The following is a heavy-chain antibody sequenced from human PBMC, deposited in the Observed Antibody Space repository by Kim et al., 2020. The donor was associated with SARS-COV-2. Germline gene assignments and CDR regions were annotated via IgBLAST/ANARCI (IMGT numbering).Heavy chain of an antibody. J-gene: IGHJ6*02. D-gene: IGHD3-10*01. V-gene: IGHV3-15*01. CDR1: GFTFSNAW. Sequence: GGSLRLSCAASGFTFSNAWMSWVRQAPGKGLEWVGRIKSKTDGGTTDYAAPVKGRFTISRDDSKNTLYLQMNSLKTEDTAVYYCRAPTYGSGSYYNYYYYYGMDVWGQGTTVTVSS. CDR2: IKSKTDGGTT. CDR3: RAPTYGSGSYYNYYYYYGMDV.